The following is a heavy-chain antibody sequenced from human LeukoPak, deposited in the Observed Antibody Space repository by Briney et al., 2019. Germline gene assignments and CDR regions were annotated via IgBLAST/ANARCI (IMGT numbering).Heavy chain of an antibody. D-gene: IGHD6-13*01. CDR3: AKDGSSWEPNYFDY. CDR2: IYSGGST. J-gene: IGHJ4*02. CDR1: GFTVSSNY. V-gene: IGHV3-53*01. Sequence: GGSLKLSCAASGFTVSSNYMSWVRQAPGKGLEWVSVIYSGGSTYYAESVKGRFTISRDNSKNTLYLQMNSLRAEDTAVYYCAKDGSSWEPNYFDYWGQGTLVTVSS.